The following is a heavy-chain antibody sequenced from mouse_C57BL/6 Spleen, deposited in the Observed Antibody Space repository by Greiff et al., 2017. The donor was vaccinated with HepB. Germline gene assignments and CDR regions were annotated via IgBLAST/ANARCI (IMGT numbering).Heavy chain of an antibody. CDR2: INPNNGGT. J-gene: IGHJ1*03. Sequence: EVQLQESGPELVKPGASVKMSCKASGYTFTDYNMHWVKQSHGKSLEWIGYINPNNGGTSYNQKFKGKATLTVNKSSSTAYMERRSLTSEDSAVYYCARGGGGTDWYFDVWGTGTTVTVSS. CDR1: GYTFTDYN. D-gene: IGHD3-3*01. CDR3: ARGGGGTDWYFDV. V-gene: IGHV1-22*01.